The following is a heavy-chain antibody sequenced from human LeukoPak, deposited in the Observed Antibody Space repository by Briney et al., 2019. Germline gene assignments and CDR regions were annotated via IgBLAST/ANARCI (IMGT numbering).Heavy chain of an antibody. V-gene: IGHV4-59*01. CDR1: GASISSYY. Sequence: PSETLSLICTVSGASISSYYWSWIRQPPGKGLEWIGDIYYSGSIKYNPSLKSRVTMSVDTSKNQFSLKLSSVTAADTAIYYCARENPSGYYNRPIDYWGQGTLVTVSS. J-gene: IGHJ4*02. D-gene: IGHD3-22*01. CDR3: ARENPSGYYNRPIDY. CDR2: IYYSGSI.